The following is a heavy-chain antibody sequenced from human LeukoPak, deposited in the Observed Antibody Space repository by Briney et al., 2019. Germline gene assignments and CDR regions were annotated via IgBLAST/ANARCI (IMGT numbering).Heavy chain of an antibody. J-gene: IGHJ3*02. CDR2: IYPGDSDT. D-gene: IGHD3-22*01. Sequence: GESLEISCKGSGYSFTSYWIGWVRQMPGKGLEWMGIIYPGDSDTRYSPSFQGQVTISADKSISTAYLQWSSLKASDTAMYYCARPTYHYYDSSGYPPTDAFDIWGQGTMVTVSS. CDR1: GYSFTSYW. CDR3: ARPTYHYYDSSGYPPTDAFDI. V-gene: IGHV5-51*01.